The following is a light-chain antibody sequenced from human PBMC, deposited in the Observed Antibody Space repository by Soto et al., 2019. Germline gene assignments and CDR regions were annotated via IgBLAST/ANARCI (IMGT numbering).Light chain of an antibody. J-gene: IGLJ1*01. V-gene: IGLV1-44*01. Sequence: QSVLTQPPSASGTPGQRVTISCSGGSSNIGSDTVNWYQHLPGTAPKLLIYTNNQRPSGVPDRFSGSKSGTSASLTISGLQSEDGAEYYCASWDDSLNGYVFGTGTKLTVL. CDR3: ASWDDSLNGYV. CDR2: TNN. CDR1: SSNIGSDT.